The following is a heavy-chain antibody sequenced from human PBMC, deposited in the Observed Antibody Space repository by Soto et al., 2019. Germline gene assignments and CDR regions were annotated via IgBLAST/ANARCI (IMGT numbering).Heavy chain of an antibody. D-gene: IGHD6-6*01. J-gene: IGHJ4*02. CDR3: ARLAARGFDY. CDR1: SGSISSYY. CDR2: FYYSGST. Sequence: QVQLQESGPGLVKPSETLSLTCTVSSGSISSYYWSWLRQSPGKGLEWIGYFYYSGSTKYNPSLKSRVTIAVDTSKTQFSLKLSSVTAADMAVYYCARLAARGFDYWGQGTLVTVSS. V-gene: IGHV4-59*08.